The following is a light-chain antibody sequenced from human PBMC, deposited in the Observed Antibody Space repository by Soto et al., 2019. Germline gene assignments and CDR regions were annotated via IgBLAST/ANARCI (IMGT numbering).Light chain of an antibody. J-gene: IGKJ1*01. CDR3: QQYNSYSWT. CDR1: QNIRGW. Sequence: DIRMTQSPSTLSTSVGDRVTITCRASQNIRGWLAWYQQKPGKAPKLLIYDASTLESGVPSRFSGSGSGTEFTLTISSLQPDDFATYYCQQYNSYSWTFSHGTSVAIK. CDR2: DAS. V-gene: IGKV1-5*01.